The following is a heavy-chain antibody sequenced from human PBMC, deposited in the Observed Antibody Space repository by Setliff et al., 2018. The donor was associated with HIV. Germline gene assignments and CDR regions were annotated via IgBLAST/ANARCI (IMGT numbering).Heavy chain of an antibody. CDR1: GFTFSSYA. Sequence: GGSLRLSCAASGFTFSSYAMHWVRQAPGKGLEWVAVISYDSNNIYYADSVKGRFTISRDNSKNTLYLQMNSLRAEDTAVYYCARSVIGYYYYGMDVWGQGTLVTVSS. D-gene: IGHD3-10*01. CDR2: ISYDSNNI. CDR3: ARSVIGYYYYGMDV. J-gene: IGHJ6*02. V-gene: IGHV3-30*01.